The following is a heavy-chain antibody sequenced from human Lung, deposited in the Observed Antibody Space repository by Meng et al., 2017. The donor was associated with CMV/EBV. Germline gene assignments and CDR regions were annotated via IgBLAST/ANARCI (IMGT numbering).Heavy chain of an antibody. CDR3: ARFGTVGAGSGVYFDY. D-gene: IGHD3-10*01. CDR2: TYYRSKWYN. J-gene: IGHJ4*02. CDR1: GDSVSSNSAA. Sequence: SQTLXLTXAIPGDSVSSNSAAWNWIRQSPSRGLEWLGRTYYRSKWYNDYAVSVKSRITINPDTSKNQFSLQLNSVTPEDTAVYYCARFGTVGAGSGVYFDYWXQRTLVTVSS. V-gene: IGHV6-1*01.